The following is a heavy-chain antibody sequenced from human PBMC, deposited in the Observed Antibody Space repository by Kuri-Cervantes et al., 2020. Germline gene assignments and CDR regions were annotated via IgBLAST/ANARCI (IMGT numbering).Heavy chain of an antibody. D-gene: IGHD3-10*01. V-gene: IGHV3-74*01. CDR2: INSDGSST. CDR3: AREVRVMVRGVTFDP. CDR1: GFTFSSYW. J-gene: IGHJ5*02. Sequence: GESLKISCAASGFTFSSYWMHWVRQAPGKGLVWVSRINSDGSSTSYADSVKGRFTISRDNAKNTLYLQMNSLRAEDTAVYYCAREVRVMVRGVTFDPWGQGTLVTVSS.